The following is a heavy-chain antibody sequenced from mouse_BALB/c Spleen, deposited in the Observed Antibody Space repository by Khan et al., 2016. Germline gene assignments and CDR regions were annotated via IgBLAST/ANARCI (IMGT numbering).Heavy chain of an antibody. J-gene: IGHJ2*01. CDR1: GYTFTNYG. Sequence: QIQLVQSGPELKKPGETVKISCKASGYTFTNYGMNWVKQAPGKDLKWMGWINTYTGEPTYADDFKGRFAFSLETSASTAYLQINNLKNEDTATYFCARYYYGNCFDYWGQGTTLTVSS. CDR2: INTYTGEP. D-gene: IGHD2-1*01. V-gene: IGHV9-3-1*01. CDR3: ARYYYGNCFDY.